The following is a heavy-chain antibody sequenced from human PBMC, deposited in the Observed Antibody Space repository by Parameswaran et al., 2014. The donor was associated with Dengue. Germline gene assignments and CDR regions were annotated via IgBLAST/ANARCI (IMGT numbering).Heavy chain of an antibody. J-gene: IGHJ4*01. Sequence: SWVRQAPGQGLEWMGWISAYNGNTNYAQKLQGRVTMTTDTSTSTAYMELRSLRSDDTAVYYCVGSSSWYYFDYWARNLVTVSS. CDR3: VGSSSWYYFDY. V-gene: IGHV1-18*01. CDR2: ISAYNGNT. D-gene: IGHD6-13*01.